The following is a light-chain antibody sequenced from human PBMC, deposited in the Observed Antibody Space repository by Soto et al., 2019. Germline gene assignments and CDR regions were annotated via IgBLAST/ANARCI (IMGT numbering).Light chain of an antibody. Sequence: EIVLTQSPATLSLSPGERATLSCRASQSIRTSLAWYQQKPGQSPRLLIHDASNRATGIPARFSGSGSGTDFTLTISSLELEDFAVYYCQQRSNWPRFTFGPGTKVDIK. CDR1: QSIRTS. CDR3: QQRSNWPRFT. J-gene: IGKJ3*01. CDR2: DAS. V-gene: IGKV3-11*01.